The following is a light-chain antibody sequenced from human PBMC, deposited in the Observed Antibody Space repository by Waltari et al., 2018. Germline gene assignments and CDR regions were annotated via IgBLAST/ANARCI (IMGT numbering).Light chain of an antibody. CDR2: QDV. J-gene: IGLJ2*01. V-gene: IGLV3-1*01. CDR1: SLGNKY. CDR3: QAWDSNSVI. Sequence: SYELTQPPSVSVSPGQTASITCSGTSLGNKYVSWYQQPSGQPPVLLIYQDVKRPSGTPDRISGSSSGNTATLTISGTQALDEAEYYCQAWDSNSVIFGGGTRLTVL.